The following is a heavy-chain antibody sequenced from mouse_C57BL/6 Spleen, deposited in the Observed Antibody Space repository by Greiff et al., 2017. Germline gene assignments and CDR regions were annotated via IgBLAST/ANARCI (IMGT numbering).Heavy chain of an antibody. CDR1: GFSLTSYG. D-gene: IGHD2-4*01. CDR3: ARTGYDYEDAMDY. J-gene: IGHJ4*01. V-gene: IGHV2-6*01. Sequence: VQLQQSGPGLVAPSQSLSITCTVSGFSLTSYGVDWVRQSPGKGLEWLGVIWGVGSTNYNSALKSRLSISKDNSKSQVFLKMNSLQTDDTAMYYCARTGYDYEDAMDYWGQGTSVTVSS. CDR2: IWGVGST.